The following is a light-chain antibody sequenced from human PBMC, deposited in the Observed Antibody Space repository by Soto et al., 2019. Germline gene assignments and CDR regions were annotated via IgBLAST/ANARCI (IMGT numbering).Light chain of an antibody. CDR3: AAWDDRLNGYVL. CDR1: SSNIGSNT. J-gene: IGLJ3*02. CDR2: NTH. V-gene: IGLV1-44*01. Sequence: QSILTQPPSASGTPGQRVTLSCSGSSSNIGSNTVTWYQQFPGTAPKLLIYNTHQRPSGVPDRFSGSKSGSSASLAISGLQSEDEADYYCAAWDDRLNGYVLFGGGTKLTVL.